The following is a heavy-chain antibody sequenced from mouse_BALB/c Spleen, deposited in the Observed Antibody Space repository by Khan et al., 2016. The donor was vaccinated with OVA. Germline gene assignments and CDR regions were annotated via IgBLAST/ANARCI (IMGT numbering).Heavy chain of an antibody. CDR2: INPGNGGT. CDR3: TRYGSSYYFDY. D-gene: IGHD1-1*01. Sequence: QVQLQQSGAELVKPGASVKLSCKASGYTFTSYYMYWVKQRPGQGLEWIGEINPGNGGTNFNEKFKSKATLTVDKSSSTAYMQLSSLTSEDSAVYYCTRYGSSYYFDYWGQGTTLTVSS. J-gene: IGHJ2*01. V-gene: IGHV1S81*02. CDR1: GYTFTSYY.